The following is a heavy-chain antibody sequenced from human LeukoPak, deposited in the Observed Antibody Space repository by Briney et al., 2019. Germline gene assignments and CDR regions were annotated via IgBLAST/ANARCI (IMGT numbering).Heavy chain of an antibody. D-gene: IGHD5/OR15-5a*01. CDR1: GFTFSSNY. J-gene: IGHJ4*02. CDR2: ISGSGGST. V-gene: IGHV3-23*01. CDR3: AKDMESVYGFDY. Sequence: GGSLRLSCAASGFTFSSNYMSWVRQAPGKGLEWVSAISGSGGSTYYADSVKGRFTISRDNSKNTLYLQMNSLRAEDTAVYYCAKDMESVYGFDYWGQGTLVTVSS.